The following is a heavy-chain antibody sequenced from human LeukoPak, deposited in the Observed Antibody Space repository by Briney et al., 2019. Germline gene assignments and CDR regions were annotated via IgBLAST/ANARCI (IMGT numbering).Heavy chain of an antibody. CDR2: ISNNGGYT. Sequence: GGSLRLSCVGSGFTFRSYAMSWVRQAPGKGLEWVSAISNNGGYTYYADSVQGRFTISRDNSKSTLCLQMNSLRAEDTAVYYCAKQLGYCSDGSCYFPYWGQGTLVTVSS. CDR1: GFTFRSYA. CDR3: AKQLGYCSDGSCYFPY. D-gene: IGHD2-15*01. J-gene: IGHJ4*02. V-gene: IGHV3-23*01.